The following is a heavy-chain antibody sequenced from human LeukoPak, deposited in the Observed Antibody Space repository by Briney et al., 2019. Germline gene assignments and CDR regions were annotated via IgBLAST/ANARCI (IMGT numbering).Heavy chain of an antibody. CDR1: GFTFSTYS. J-gene: IGHJ4*02. D-gene: IGHD2-21*02. CDR2: ISSSSYI. Sequence: GGSLSLSCAASGFTFSTYSMKWVRQAPGKGLEWVSSISSSSYIYYADSVKGRFTISRDNAKNSLYLQMNSLTAEDTAVYYCARDPCCCGGDCYSVLDYWGQGTLVTVSS. CDR3: ARDPCCCGGDCYSVLDY. V-gene: IGHV3-21*01.